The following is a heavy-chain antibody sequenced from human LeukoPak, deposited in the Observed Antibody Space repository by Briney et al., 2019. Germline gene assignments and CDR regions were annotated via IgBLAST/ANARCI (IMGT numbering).Heavy chain of an antibody. CDR1: GDSVSSNSAA. CDR2: TYYRSEWYN. J-gene: IGHJ4*02. CDR3: ARTTRVSFDY. D-gene: IGHD2-2*01. V-gene: IGHV6-1*01. Sequence: PSQTLSLTCAISGDSVSSNSAAWNWIRQSPSRGLEWLGRTYYRSEWYNDYAVSVTSRITVNPDTSKNHFSLHLNSVTPEDTATYYCARTTRVSFDYWGQGTLVTVSS.